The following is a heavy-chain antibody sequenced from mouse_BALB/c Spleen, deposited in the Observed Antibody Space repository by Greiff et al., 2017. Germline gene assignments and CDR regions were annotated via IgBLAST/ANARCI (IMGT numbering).Heavy chain of an antibody. CDR2: IRNKANGYTT. CDR1: GFTFTDYY. V-gene: IGHV7-3*02. D-gene: IGHD1-1*01. J-gene: IGHJ3*01. CDR3: ARDLYYYGSSYLWFAY. Sequence: EVQGVESGGGLVQPGGSLRLSCATSGFTFTDYYMSWVRQPPGKALEWLGFIRNKANGYTTEYSASVKGRFTISRDNSQSILYLQMNTLRAEDSATYYCARDLYYYGSSYLWFAYWGQGTLVTVSA.